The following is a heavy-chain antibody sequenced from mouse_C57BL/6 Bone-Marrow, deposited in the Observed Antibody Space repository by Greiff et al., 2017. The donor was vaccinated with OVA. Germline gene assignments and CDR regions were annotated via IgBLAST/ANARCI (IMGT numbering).Heavy chain of an antibody. Sequence: EVQLMESGGGLVQPGGSLTLSCAASGFTFSDFYMYWIRQTPEKRLEWVAYISNGGGSTYYPDTVKGRFTISRDNAKNTLYLQMSRLKSEDTAMYYCARLDAMDYWCWGTATTVSS. V-gene: IGHV5-12*01. CDR3: ARLDAMDY. J-gene: IGHJ4*01. CDR2: ISNGGGST. CDR1: GFTFSDFY.